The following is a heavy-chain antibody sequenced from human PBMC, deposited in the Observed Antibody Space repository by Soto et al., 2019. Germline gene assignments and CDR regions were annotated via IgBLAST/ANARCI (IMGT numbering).Heavy chain of an antibody. CDR3: ARSPGAPAGPDY. Sequence: SETLSLTCTVSGGSISSGGYYWSWIRQHPGKGLEWIGYIYYSGSTYYNPSLKSRVTISVDTSKNQFSLKLSSVTPEDTAVYYCARSPGAPAGPDYWGQGTLVTVSS. J-gene: IGHJ4*02. CDR1: GGSISSGGYY. V-gene: IGHV4-31*03. D-gene: IGHD6-13*01. CDR2: IYYSGST.